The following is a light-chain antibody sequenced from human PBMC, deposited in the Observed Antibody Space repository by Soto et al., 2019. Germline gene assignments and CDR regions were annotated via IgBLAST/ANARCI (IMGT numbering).Light chain of an antibody. V-gene: IGKV3-20*01. CDR3: QQYATSPLT. CDR1: QSVGRNY. Sequence: EIVLTQSPGTLSVSPGERATLSCRASQSVGRNYLAWYQQKPGQAPRLLIYGASSRATGIPDRFSGSGSGTDFTLTISRLEPEDFAVYYRQQYATSPLTFGGGTKVETK. CDR2: GAS. J-gene: IGKJ4*01.